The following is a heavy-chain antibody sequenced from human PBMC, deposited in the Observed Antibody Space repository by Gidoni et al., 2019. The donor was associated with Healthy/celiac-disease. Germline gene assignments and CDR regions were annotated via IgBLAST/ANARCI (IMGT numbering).Heavy chain of an antibody. V-gene: IGHV3-15*07. J-gene: IGHJ4*02. CDR2: IKSKTDGGTT. Sequence: EVQLVESGGGLVKPGGSLRLSCADAGFTFSNAWMNWVGRIKSKTDGGTTDYAAPVKGRFTISRDDSKNTLYLQMNSLKTEDTAVYYCTTDGTYDFWSGYWVDFDYWGQGTLVTVSS. CDR3: TTDGTYDFWSGYWVDFDY. D-gene: IGHD3-3*01. CDR1: GFTFSNAW.